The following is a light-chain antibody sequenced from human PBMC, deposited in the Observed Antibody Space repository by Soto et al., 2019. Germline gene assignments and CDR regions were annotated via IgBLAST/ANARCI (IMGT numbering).Light chain of an antibody. J-gene: IGLJ2*01. Sequence: QSALTQPASVSGSPGQSITISCSGNSRDIGAYNLVSWYQQPPGKAPKLLIYEVRNRPSGISYRFSGSKSGTTASLTISSLLPEEEADYYCSAYTSRSTLVFGGGTKVTVL. CDR1: SRDIGAYNL. CDR3: SAYTSRSTLV. CDR2: EVR. V-gene: IGLV2-14*01.